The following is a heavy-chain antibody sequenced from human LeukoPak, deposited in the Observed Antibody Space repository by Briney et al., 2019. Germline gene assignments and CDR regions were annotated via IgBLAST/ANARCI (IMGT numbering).Heavy chain of an antibody. CDR1: GFTFNSYA. D-gene: IGHD3-22*01. CDR3: AKVMTYYYDISGLRGAFDI. J-gene: IGHJ3*02. Sequence: GGSLRLSCVATGFTFNSYAVSWVRQAPGKGLEWVSGISGSGDNTYYVDSVKGRFTISRDNSKNTLYLQMNSLRAEDTAAYYCAKVMTYYYDISGLRGAFDIWGQGTMVTVSS. CDR2: ISGSGDNT. V-gene: IGHV3-23*01.